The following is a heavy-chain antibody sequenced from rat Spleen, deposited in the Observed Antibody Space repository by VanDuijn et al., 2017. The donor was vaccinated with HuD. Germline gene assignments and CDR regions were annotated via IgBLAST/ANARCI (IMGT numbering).Heavy chain of an antibody. D-gene: IGHD5-1*01. J-gene: IGHJ3*01. CDR1: GFTFNYYW. V-gene: IGHV5-31*01. Sequence: EVQLVESGGGLVQPGRSLKLSCVTSGFTFNYYWMTWIRQAPGKGLEWVASITNASGGTHYPDSVKGRFTISRDVAKSTLYLQMNSLRSEDTATYYCTRQDGLGDWFAYWGQGTLVTVSS. CDR3: TRQDGLGDWFAY. CDR2: ITNASGGT.